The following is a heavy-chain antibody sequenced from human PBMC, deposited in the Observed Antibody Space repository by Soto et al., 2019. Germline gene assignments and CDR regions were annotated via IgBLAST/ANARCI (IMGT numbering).Heavy chain of an antibody. Sequence: SETLSLTCTVSGGSISSGGYYWSWIRQHPGKGLEWIGYIYYSGSTYYNPSLKSRVTMSVDTSKTQFSLRLSSVTAADTAVYYCARHKMGYCSSTSCSPAYYYYYMDVWGKGTTVTVSS. J-gene: IGHJ6*03. CDR3: ARHKMGYCSSTSCSPAYYYYYMDV. CDR2: IYYSGST. D-gene: IGHD2-2*01. V-gene: IGHV4-31*03. CDR1: GGSISSGGYY.